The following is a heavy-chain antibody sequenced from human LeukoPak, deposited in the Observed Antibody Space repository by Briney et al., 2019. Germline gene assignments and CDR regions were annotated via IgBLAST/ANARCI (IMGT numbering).Heavy chain of an antibody. J-gene: IGHJ4*02. V-gene: IGHV3-23*01. D-gene: IGHD3-10*01. CDR3: AKKKGGSELPFDH. Sequence: GGSLRLSCAASGFTFSDNIMTWVRQAPGRGLQWVSSIRGTGKRTYYADSVKGRFTISRDNSKNTLYLQMNSLRAEDTAVYFCAKKKGGSELPFDHWGQGTPVTVSS. CDR1: GFTFSDNI. CDR2: IRGTGKRT.